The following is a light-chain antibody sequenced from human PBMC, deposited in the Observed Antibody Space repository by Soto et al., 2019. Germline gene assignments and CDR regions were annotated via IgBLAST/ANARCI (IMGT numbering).Light chain of an antibody. Sequence: QSALTQPPSASGSPGQSVTISCTGTNSDVGGYNYVSWYQQHPGKAPKVMIYDVTKRPSGVPNRFSGSKSGNTASLTVSGLQAEDEADYYCSSYAGSNIVLFGGGTKLTVL. J-gene: IGLJ2*01. CDR2: DVT. V-gene: IGLV2-8*01. CDR3: SSYAGSNIVL. CDR1: NSDVGGYNY.